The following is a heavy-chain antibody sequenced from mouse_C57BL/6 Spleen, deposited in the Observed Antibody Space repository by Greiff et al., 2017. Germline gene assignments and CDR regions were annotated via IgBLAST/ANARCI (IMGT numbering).Heavy chain of an antibody. CDR3: ATDDYGGGFAD. D-gene: IGHD2-4*01. Sequence: EVQLVESGGGLVQPGGSLKFSCAASGFTFSDYGMAWVRQAPRKGPEWVTFISNLADSIYYADTVTGRFTIFRENAKNTLYLEMSRLRSEDTAMYYCATDDYGGGFADWGQGTLVTVSA. V-gene: IGHV5-15*01. J-gene: IGHJ3*01. CDR1: GFTFSDYG. CDR2: ISNLADSI.